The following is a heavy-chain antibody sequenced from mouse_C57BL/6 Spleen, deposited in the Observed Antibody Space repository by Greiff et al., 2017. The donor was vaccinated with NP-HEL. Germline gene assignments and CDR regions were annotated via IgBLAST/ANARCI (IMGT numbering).Heavy chain of an antibody. J-gene: IGHJ3*01. CDR3: ARAVDSSGHLFAD. CDR1: GYTFTDYY. CDR2: INPNNGGT. D-gene: IGHD3-2*02. V-gene: IGHV1-26*01. Sequence: EVKLQQSGPELVKPGASVKISCKASGYTFTDYYMNWVTQSHGKSLEWIGYINPNNGGTSYNQQFKGKSTFTVDKSSSTAYMGLRSMTSEDYAVYYCARAVDSSGHLFADWGQGTLVTVSA.